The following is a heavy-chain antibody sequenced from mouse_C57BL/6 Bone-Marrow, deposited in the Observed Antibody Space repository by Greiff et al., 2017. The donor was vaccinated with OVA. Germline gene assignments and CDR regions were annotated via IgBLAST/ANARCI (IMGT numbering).Heavy chain of an antibody. D-gene: IGHD2-2*01. Sequence: QVQLQQSGAELVKPGASVKLSCKASGYTFTSYWMHWVKQRPGQGLEWIGMIHPNSGSTNYNEKFKSKATLTVDKSSSTAYMQLSSLTSEDSAVYYCAREGMVTTWYFDVWGTGTTVTVSS. CDR3: AREGMVTTWYFDV. V-gene: IGHV1-64*01. CDR1: GYTFTSYW. CDR2: IHPNSGST. J-gene: IGHJ1*03.